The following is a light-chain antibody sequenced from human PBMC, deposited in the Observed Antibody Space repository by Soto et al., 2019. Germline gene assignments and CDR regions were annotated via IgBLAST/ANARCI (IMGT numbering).Light chain of an antibody. J-gene: IGKJ1*01. CDR3: LQYDTSSGT. CDR2: GTS. Sequence: EIVLTQSPGILSLSPGERATLSCRASQSVNSNYFAWYQQSAGQAPRLLIYGTSNRAIGIPDRFSGSGSGTDFTLTISRLEPEDSAVYYCLQYDTSSGTFGQGTKVEIK. CDR1: QSVNSNY. V-gene: IGKV3-20*01.